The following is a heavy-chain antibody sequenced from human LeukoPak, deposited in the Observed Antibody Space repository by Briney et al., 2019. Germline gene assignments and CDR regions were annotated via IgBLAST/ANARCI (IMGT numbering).Heavy chain of an antibody. J-gene: IGHJ4*02. CDR3: AREVRSPPY. D-gene: IGHD1-1*01. V-gene: IGHV3-7*01. Sequence: PGGSLRLSCAASGFTFSNYWMSWVRQAPGKGLEWVAKIKTDGSEKEYVDAVKGRFIISRDNAKNSVYLQMNSLRAEDTAVYYCAREVRSPPYWGQETLVTVSS. CDR2: IKTDGSEK. CDR1: GFTFSNYW.